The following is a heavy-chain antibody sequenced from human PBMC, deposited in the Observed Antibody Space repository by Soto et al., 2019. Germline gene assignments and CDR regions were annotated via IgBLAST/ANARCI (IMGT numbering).Heavy chain of an antibody. Sequence: QVQLQESGPGLVKPSETLSLTCTVSGGSISSYYWSWIRQPPGKGLEWIGYIYYGGSTNYNPSLKSRVTISVDTSKNQFSLKLSSVTAADTAVYYCARHHDYWGQGTLVTVSS. CDR2: IYYGGST. CDR1: GGSISSYY. CDR3: ARHHDY. J-gene: IGHJ4*02. V-gene: IGHV4-59*08.